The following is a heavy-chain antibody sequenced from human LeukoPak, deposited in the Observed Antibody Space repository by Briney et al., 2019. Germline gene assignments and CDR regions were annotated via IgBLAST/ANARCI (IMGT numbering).Heavy chain of an antibody. CDR3: ARRFGAWQSCDY. D-gene: IGHD2-8*01. CDR1: GGSFSAYY. J-gene: IGHJ4*02. Sequence: SETLTLTCAVYGGSFSAYYWSWIRQPPGKGLEWIGEINHSGSTNYNPSLKSRVTISVDTSKNQFSLKLNSVTAADTAVYYCARRFGAWQSCDYWGQGTLVTVSS. CDR2: INHSGST. V-gene: IGHV4-34*01.